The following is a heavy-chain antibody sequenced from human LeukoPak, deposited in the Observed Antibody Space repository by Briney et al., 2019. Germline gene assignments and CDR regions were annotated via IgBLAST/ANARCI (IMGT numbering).Heavy chain of an antibody. V-gene: IGHV4-34*01. J-gene: IGHJ3*02. CDR1: GGSFSGYY. CDR3: ARGGWFGEFNDAFDI. CDR2: INHSGST. Sequence: PSETLSLTCAVYGGSFSGYYWSWIRQPPGKGLEWIGEINHSGSTNYNPSHKSRVTISVDTSKNQFSLKLSSVTAADTAVYYCARGGWFGEFNDAFDIWGQGTMVTVSS. D-gene: IGHD3-10*01.